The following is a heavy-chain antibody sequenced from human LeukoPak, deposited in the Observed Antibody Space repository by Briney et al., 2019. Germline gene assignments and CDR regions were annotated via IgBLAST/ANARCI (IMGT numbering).Heavy chain of an antibody. CDR3: ASSGYSSSWYDYLDV. CDR2: ISSSGSTI. CDR1: GFTFSSYA. Sequence: GGSLRLSCAASGFTFSSYAMNWVRQAPGKGLEWVSYISSSGSTIYYADSVKGRFTISRDNAKNSLYLQMNSLRAEDTADYYCASSGYSSSWYDYLDVWGQGTTVTVSS. J-gene: IGHJ6*02. D-gene: IGHD6-13*01. V-gene: IGHV3-48*03.